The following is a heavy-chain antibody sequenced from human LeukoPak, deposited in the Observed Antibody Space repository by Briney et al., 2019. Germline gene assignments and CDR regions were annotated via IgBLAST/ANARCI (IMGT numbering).Heavy chain of an antibody. D-gene: IGHD2-2*01. CDR3: AATPSQEYQLLSFDY. CDR2: IYHSGST. J-gene: IGHJ4*02. CDR1: GGSISSSNW. Sequence: SGTLSVTCAVSGGSISSSNWWRWVRQPPGKGLGWIGEIYHSGSTNYSPSLKSRVTISVDTSKNQFSLKLSSVTAADTAVYYCAATPSQEYQLLSFDYWGQGTLVTVSS. V-gene: IGHV4-4*02.